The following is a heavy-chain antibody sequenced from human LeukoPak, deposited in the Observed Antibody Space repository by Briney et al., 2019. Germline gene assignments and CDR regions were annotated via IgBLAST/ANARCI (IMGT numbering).Heavy chain of an antibody. D-gene: IGHD6-19*01. J-gene: IGHJ3*02. CDR2: INPNSGGT. V-gene: IGHV1-2*02. CDR1: GYTFTGYY. CDR3: ARVFRQWLVRNAFDI. Sequence: ASVKVSCKASGYTFTGYYMHWVRQAPGQGLEWMGWINPNSGGTNYAQKFQGRVTMTRDTSLSTAYMELSRLRSDDTAVYYCARVFRQWLVRNAFDIWGQGTMVTVSS.